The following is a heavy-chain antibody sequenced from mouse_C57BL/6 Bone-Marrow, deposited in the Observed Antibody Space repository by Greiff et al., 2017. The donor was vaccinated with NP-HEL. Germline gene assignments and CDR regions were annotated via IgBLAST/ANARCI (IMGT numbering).Heavy chain of an antibody. CDR2: IDPETGGT. Sequence: QVQLKESGAELVRPGASVTLSCKASGYTFTDYEMHWVKQTPVHGLEWIGAIDPETGGTAYNQKFKGKAILTADKSSSTAYMELRSLTSEDSAVYYCTRGDGYDEESFDYWGQGTTLTGSS. V-gene: IGHV1-15*01. CDR3: TRGDGYDEESFDY. D-gene: IGHD2-2*01. J-gene: IGHJ2*01. CDR1: GYTFTDYE.